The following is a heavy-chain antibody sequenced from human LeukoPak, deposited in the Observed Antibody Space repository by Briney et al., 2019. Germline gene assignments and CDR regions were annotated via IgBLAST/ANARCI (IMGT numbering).Heavy chain of an antibody. Sequence: SETLSLTCAVYGGSFSGYYWSWIRQPPGKGLEWIGEINHSGSTNYNPSLKSRVTISVDTSKNQFSLKLSSVTAADTAVYYCARIYDILTGATRAYYDYWGQGSLVTVSS. D-gene: IGHD3-9*01. J-gene: IGHJ4*02. CDR1: GGSFSGYY. CDR2: INHSGST. V-gene: IGHV4-34*01. CDR3: ARIYDILTGATRAYYDY.